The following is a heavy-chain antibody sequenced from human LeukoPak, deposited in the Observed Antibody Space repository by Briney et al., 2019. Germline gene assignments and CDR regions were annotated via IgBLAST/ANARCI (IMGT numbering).Heavy chain of an antibody. V-gene: IGHV3-30-3*01. CDR1: GVTFSSYA. CDR3: ARGSIGEPYDY. Sequence: GGSLRLSCAASGVTFSSYAMHWVRQAPGKGLEWVAVISYDGSNKYYADSVKGRFTISRDNSKNTLYLQMNSLRAEDTAVYYCARGSIGEPYDYWGQGTLVTVSS. D-gene: IGHD1-26*01. J-gene: IGHJ4*02. CDR2: ISYDGSNK.